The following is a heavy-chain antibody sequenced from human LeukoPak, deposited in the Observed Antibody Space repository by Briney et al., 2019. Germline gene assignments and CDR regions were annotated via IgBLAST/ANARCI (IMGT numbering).Heavy chain of an antibody. CDR2: IYYSGST. J-gene: IGHJ5*02. CDR1: GGSLSSGGYY. V-gene: IGHV4-31*03. D-gene: IGHD1-14*01. Sequence: PSETLSLTRSISGGSLSSGGYYWSWIRQHPGKGLEGSGYIYYSGSTYYNPSLKSRVTISVDTSKNQFSLKLSSVTAADTAVYYCARDVGGTLAGPEWFDPWGQGTLVTVSS. CDR3: ARDVGGTLAGPEWFDP.